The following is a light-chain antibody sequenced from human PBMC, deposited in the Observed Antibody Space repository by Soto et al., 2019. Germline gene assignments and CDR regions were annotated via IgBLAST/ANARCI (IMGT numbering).Light chain of an antibody. CDR1: SSDVGSYDY. V-gene: IGLV2-18*02. J-gene: IGLJ2*01. CDR2: NVK. Sequence: QSALILPPSVSGSPGQPVTISCTGTSSDVGSYDYVSWYQQRPSTVPKPMISNVKTQPSGVPGRFSGSKSGNPASMTISGLQAEDETDYYCCSYTSSATKHVVFGGGTKLTVL. CDR3: CSYTSSATKHVV.